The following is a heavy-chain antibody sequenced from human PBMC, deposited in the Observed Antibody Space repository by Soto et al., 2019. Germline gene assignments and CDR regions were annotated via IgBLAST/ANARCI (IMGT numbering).Heavy chain of an antibody. CDR1: GFAFRSYN. D-gene: IGHD2-15*01. Sequence: EVQLVESGGGLVKPGGSLTLSCAASGFAFRSYNMNWVRQAPGKGLEWVASISSGSSNIYYADSVKGRFTISRDNAKNSLFLQMDSLTAEDSAVYYCASATVVAATFDFRGHGTLVTVSS. CDR3: ASATVVAATFDF. J-gene: IGHJ4*01. V-gene: IGHV3-21*01. CDR2: ISSGSSNI.